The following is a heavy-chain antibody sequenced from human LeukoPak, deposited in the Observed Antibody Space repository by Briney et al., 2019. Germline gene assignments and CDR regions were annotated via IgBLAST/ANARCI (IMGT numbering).Heavy chain of an antibody. Sequence: ASVKVSCKASGYTFTSYGISWVRQAPGQGLEWMGWISAYNGNTNYAQKLQGRVTMTTDTSTSTAYMELRSLRSDDTAVYYCARLAVVAATEDPYYYKYGMDVWGQGTTVTVSS. J-gene: IGHJ6*02. V-gene: IGHV1-18*01. CDR1: GYTFTSYG. CDR2: ISAYNGNT. CDR3: ARLAVVAATEDPYYYKYGMDV. D-gene: IGHD2-15*01.